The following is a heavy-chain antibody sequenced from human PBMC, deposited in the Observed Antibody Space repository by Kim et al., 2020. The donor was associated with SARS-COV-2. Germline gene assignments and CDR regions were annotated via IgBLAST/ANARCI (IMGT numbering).Heavy chain of an antibody. Sequence: GGSLRLSCAASGFAFSIYTMHWVRQAPGKGLVWVSRLDGDGRTTTYADSVKGRFTISRDSAKYTLHLQMSSLRAEDTAVYYCARSTQWGLDYWGQGTLVTVSS. V-gene: IGHV3-74*01. CDR3: ARSTQWGLDY. CDR2: LDGDGRTT. D-gene: IGHD1-26*01. CDR1: GFAFSIYT. J-gene: IGHJ4*02.